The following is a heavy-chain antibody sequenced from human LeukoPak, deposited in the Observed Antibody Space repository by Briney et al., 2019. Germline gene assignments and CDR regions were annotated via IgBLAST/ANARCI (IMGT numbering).Heavy chain of an antibody. J-gene: IGHJ4*02. Sequence: GRSLRLSCAASGFTFSSHAMPWVRQAPGKGLEWVAVISYDGSNEYYADSVKGRFTISRDNSKNTLYLQMNSLRAEDTAVYYCARDPNYYGSGSPDYWGQATLVTVSS. CDR1: GFTFSSHA. D-gene: IGHD3-10*01. CDR3: ARDPNYYGSGSPDY. CDR2: ISYDGSNE. V-gene: IGHV3-30-3*01.